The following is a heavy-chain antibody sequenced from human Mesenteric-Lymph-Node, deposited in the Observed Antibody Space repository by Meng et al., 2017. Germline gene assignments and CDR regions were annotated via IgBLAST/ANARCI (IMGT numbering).Heavy chain of an antibody. J-gene: IGHJ4*02. CDR3: ARRRGGSGRDC. V-gene: IGHV4-39*01. CDR2: IYHSGST. CDR1: GGSISSNGYY. D-gene: IGHD3-10*01. Sequence: QLSLQESGPRRRQPSETLSLTCTVSGGSISSNGYYCDWVRQPPGKGLEWIGAIYHSGSTSYNPSLQSRVTMFVDTSKNQFSLMLTSVTATDTAVYYCARRRGGSGRDCWGQGTLVTVSS.